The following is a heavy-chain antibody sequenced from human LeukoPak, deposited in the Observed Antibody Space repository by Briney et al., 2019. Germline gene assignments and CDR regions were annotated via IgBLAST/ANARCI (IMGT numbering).Heavy chain of an antibody. CDR3: ARQGDYYEPGRYFDY. D-gene: IGHD3-22*01. CDR1: GGSISSSNW. J-gene: IGHJ4*02. Sequence: SETLSLTCAVSGGSISSSNWWSWVRQPPGKGLEWIGEIYHSGSTNYNPSLKSRVTISVDKSKNQFSLKLSSVTAADTAVYYCARQGDYYEPGRYFDYWGQGTLVTVSS. CDR2: IYHSGST. V-gene: IGHV4-4*02.